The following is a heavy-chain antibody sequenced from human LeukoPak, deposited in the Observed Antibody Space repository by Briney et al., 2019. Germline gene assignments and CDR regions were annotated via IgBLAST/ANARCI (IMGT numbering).Heavy chain of an antibody. Sequence: KPSETLSLTCTVSGGSISTYYWSWIRQPPGKGLEWIGYICYSGSTNYNPSLKSRVTISVDTSKNQFSLNLSSVTAADTAVYYCARLSYFSSSLAFDIWGQGTVVTVSS. CDR2: ICYSGST. V-gene: IGHV4-59*08. D-gene: IGHD6-6*01. CDR1: GGSISTYY. CDR3: ARLSYFSSSLAFDI. J-gene: IGHJ3*02.